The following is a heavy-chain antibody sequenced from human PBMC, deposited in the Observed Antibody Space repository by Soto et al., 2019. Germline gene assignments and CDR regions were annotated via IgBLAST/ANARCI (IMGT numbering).Heavy chain of an antibody. Sequence: XGCLSLSCAASGFTFSSYAMSWVRQAPGKGLEWVSAISGSGGITYYADSVKGRFTISRDNSKNTLNLQMNSLRADDTAVYYCARARRGAPYYYTMDLWGQGTTVTVSS. CDR1: GFTFSSYA. CDR3: ARARRGAPYYYTMDL. J-gene: IGHJ6*02. CDR2: ISGSGGIT. D-gene: IGHD3-10*01. V-gene: IGHV3-23*01.